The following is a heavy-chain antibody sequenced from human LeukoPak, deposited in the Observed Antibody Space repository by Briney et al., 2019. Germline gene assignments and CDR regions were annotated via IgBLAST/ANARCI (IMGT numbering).Heavy chain of an antibody. J-gene: IGHJ5*02. Sequence: GASVKVSCKASGYTFTDYYIHWVRQAPGQGLEWMGWITPYSGGTDYAQKFQGRVTMTMDTSISTVYMELSRLRSDDTAVYYCARAKLSYGGDWFDPWGQGTLVTVSS. V-gene: IGHV1-2*02. CDR3: ARAKLSYGGDWFDP. D-gene: IGHD3-10*01. CDR2: ITPYSGGT. CDR1: GYTFTDYY.